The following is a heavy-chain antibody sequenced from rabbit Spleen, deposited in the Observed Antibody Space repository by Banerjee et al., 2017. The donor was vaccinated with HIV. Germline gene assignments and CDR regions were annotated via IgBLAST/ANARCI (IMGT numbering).Heavy chain of an antibody. V-gene: IGHV1S45*01. Sequence: QQQLVESGGGLVKPGGTLTLTCKASGFSFSGVYDMSWVRQAPGKGLEWIGCIDSGSSTTYFASWAKGRFTISRTSSTTVTLQMTSLTAADTATYFCARDLASVVGWNFNLWGPGTLVTVS. D-gene: IGHD3-1*01. J-gene: IGHJ4*01. CDR1: GFSFSGVYD. CDR3: ARDLASVVGWNFNL. CDR2: IDSGSSTT.